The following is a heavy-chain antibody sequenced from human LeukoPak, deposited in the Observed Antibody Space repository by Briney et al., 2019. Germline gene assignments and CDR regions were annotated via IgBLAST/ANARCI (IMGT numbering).Heavy chain of an antibody. V-gene: IGHV4-39*01. Sequence: ETLSLTCTVSGGSISSSGYYWGWIRQPPGKGLQWIGTIYYSGSTYYNPSLKSRVTISVDTSKNQFSLKLSSVTAADTAVYYCARQLGYCSGGSCSFYFDYWGQGTLVTVSS. CDR3: ARQLGYCSGGSCSFYFDY. CDR1: GGSISSSGYY. J-gene: IGHJ4*02. CDR2: IYYSGST. D-gene: IGHD2-15*01.